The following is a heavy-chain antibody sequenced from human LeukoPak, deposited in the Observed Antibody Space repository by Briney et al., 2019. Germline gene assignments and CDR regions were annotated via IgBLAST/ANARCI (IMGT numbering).Heavy chain of an antibody. CDR2: INPNSGGT. CDR1: GYTFTGYY. V-gene: IGHV1-2*02. J-gene: IGHJ4*02. CDR3: ARDGVVVPAALDY. D-gene: IGHD2-2*01. Sequence: ASVKVSCKASGYTFTGYYIHWVRQAPGQGLEWMGWINPNSGGTSFPQKFQGRVTMTRDTSISTAYMELSRLTSDDTAVYYCARDGVVVPAALDYWGQGTLVTVST.